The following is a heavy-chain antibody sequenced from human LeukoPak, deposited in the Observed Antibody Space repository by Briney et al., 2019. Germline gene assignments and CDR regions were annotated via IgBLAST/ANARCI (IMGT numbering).Heavy chain of an antibody. Sequence: GGSLRLSCAASGFTFSSYGMHWVRQAPGKGLEWVAFIRYDGSNKYYADSVKGRFTISRDNSKNTLYLQMNSLRAEDTAVYYCAKVYQLLSLYYFDYWGQGTLVTVSS. J-gene: IGHJ4*02. CDR1: GFTFSSYG. V-gene: IGHV3-30*02. CDR2: IRYDGSNK. CDR3: AKVYQLLSLYYFDY. D-gene: IGHD2-2*01.